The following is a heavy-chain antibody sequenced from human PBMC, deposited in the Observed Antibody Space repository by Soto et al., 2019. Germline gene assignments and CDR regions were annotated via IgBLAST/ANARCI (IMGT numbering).Heavy chain of an antibody. CDR2: IWYDGSNK. D-gene: IGHD1-26*01. CDR3: ARDNLYSGSYYLDY. Sequence: GGSLRLSCAASGFTFSSYGMHWVRQAPGKGLEWVAVIWYDGSNKYYADSVKGRFTISRDNSKNTLYLQMNSLRAEDTAVYYCARDNLYSGSYYLDYWGQGTLVTVSS. J-gene: IGHJ4*02. CDR1: GFTFSSYG. V-gene: IGHV3-33*01.